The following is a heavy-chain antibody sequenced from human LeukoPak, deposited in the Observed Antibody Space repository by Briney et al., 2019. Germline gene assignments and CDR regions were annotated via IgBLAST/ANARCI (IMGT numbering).Heavy chain of an antibody. J-gene: IGHJ4*02. CDR1: GFTFSSYA. V-gene: IGHV3-30*04. D-gene: IGHD6-13*01. Sequence: PGRSLRLSCAASGFTFSSYAMHWVRQAPGKGLEWVAVISYDGSNKYYADSVKGRFTICRDNSKNTLYLQMNSLRPEDTAVYYCVNIAATGPDYWGQGTLVTVSS. CDR3: VNIAATGPDY. CDR2: ISYDGSNK.